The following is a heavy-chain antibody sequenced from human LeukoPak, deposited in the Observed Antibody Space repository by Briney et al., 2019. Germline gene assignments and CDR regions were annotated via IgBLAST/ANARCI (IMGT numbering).Heavy chain of an antibody. CDR3: TRRSVAGTFDY. CDR1: GYTFTSYD. Sequence: ASVKVSCNASGYTFTSYDINWVRQATGQGPEWMGWMNPSGGHTNYAQSLQGRVTMTRNTSTSTAYMDLSSLRSEDTAVYYCTRRSVAGTFDYWGQGTLVTVSS. D-gene: IGHD6-19*01. V-gene: IGHV1-8*01. CDR2: MNPSGGHT. J-gene: IGHJ4*02.